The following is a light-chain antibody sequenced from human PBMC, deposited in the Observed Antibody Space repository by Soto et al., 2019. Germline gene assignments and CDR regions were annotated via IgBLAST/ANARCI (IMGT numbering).Light chain of an antibody. V-gene: IGLV2-14*01. J-gene: IGLJ1*01. CDR2: DVS. CDR3: SSYTSSSLYV. Sequence: QSALTQPASVSGSPGQSITISCTGTSSDVGGYKYVSWYQQHPGKAPKLMIYDVSNRPSGVSNRFSGSKSGDTASLTISGLQAEDEAEYYCSSYTSSSLYVFGTGTKLTVL. CDR1: SSDVGGYKY.